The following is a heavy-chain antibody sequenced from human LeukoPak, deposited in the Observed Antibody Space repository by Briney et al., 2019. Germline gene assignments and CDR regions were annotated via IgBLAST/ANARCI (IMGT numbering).Heavy chain of an antibody. CDR3: AKEGVGGTGGCFDY. J-gene: IGHJ4*02. Sequence: PGGSLRLSCAASGFTFSSFAINWVRQAPGKGLEWVSVITGSSSGADYADSVKGRFTISRDNSKNTLYLQMNSLRAEDTAVYYCAKEGVGGTGGCFDYWGQGTLVTVSS. D-gene: IGHD1-26*01. CDR2: ITGSSSGA. CDR1: GFTFSSFA. V-gene: IGHV3-23*01.